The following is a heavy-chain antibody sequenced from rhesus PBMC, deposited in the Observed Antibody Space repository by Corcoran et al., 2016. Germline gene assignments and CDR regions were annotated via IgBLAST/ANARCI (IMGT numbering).Heavy chain of an antibody. CDR3: ARVPGYEDDYGYYDGNWYFDL. J-gene: IGHJ2*01. CDR1: EFSLSSIGLG. V-gene: IGHV2S1*01. CDR2: IYWDDDK. Sequence: QVTLKESGPALVKPTQPLPLTCTFSEFSLSSIGLGVVWIRQPPGQALEWLATIYWDDDKYYSTSMKSRLNISKDTSKNQVVLRMTNIDPVDTATYDCARVPGYEDDYGYYDGNWYFDLWGPGTPITISS. D-gene: IGHD3-9*01.